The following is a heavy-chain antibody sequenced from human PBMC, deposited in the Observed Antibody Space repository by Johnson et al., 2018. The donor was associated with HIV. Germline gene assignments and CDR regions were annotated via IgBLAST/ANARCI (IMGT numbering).Heavy chain of an antibody. J-gene: IGHJ3*02. CDR1: GFSFSNYA. V-gene: IGHV3-30*03. CDR3: ATLSGSYYAFDI. D-gene: IGHD1-26*01. Sequence: QVQLVESGGGVVQPGRSLRLSCAASGFSFSNYAMDWVRQALDKGLEWVAVVSSDGSNKNYADSVKGRFTMSRDNSKFTLYLQMNSLRAEDTALYYCATLSGSYYAFDIWGQGTMVTVSS. CDR2: VSSDGSNK.